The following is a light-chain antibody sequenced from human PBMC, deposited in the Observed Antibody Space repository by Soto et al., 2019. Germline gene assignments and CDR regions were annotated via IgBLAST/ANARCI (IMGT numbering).Light chain of an antibody. CDR3: QQRSNWPRIT. J-gene: IGKJ5*01. CDR2: GAS. Sequence: EIVMTQSSATLSVSPGERPTLSCRASQSVSSNLAWYQQKPGQAPRLLIYGASTRATGIPTRFSGSGSGTDFTLTINSLEPEDFAVYYCQQRSNWPRITFGQGTRLEIK. CDR1: QSVSSN. V-gene: IGKV3-15*01.